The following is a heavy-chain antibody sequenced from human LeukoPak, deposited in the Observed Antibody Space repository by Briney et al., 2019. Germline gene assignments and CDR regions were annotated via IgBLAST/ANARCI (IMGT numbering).Heavy chain of an antibody. CDR2: ICGSGGST. J-gene: IGHJ5*02. D-gene: IGHD3-10*01. Sequence: GGSLRLSCAASGFTFCSYAMSWVRPAPGEGLEWVSAICGSGGSTYYADSVKGRFTISRDNSKNTLYLQMNSLRAEDTAVYYCAKDPDIWFGELSIWFDPWGQGTLVTVSS. CDR3: AKDPDIWFGELSIWFDP. CDR1: GFTFCSYA. V-gene: IGHV3-23*01.